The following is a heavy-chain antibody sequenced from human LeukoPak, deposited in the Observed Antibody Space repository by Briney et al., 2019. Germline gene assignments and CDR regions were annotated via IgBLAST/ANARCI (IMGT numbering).Heavy chain of an antibody. J-gene: IGHJ5*02. CDR1: GGSISSSNW. Sequence: PSETLSLTCAVSGGSISSSNWWSWIRQPPGKGLEWIGEIYHSGSTNYNPSLKSRVTISVDKSKTQFSLKLSSVTAADTAVYYCARGVWSGSYLGWFDPWGQGTLVTVSS. D-gene: IGHD1-26*01. CDR3: ARGVWSGSYLGWFDP. V-gene: IGHV4-4*02. CDR2: IYHSGST.